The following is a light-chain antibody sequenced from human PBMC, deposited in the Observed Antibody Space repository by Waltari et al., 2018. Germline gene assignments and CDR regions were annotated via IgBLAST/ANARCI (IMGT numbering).Light chain of an antibody. CDR2: DDN. Sequence: QSVLTQPPSISAAPGQRVTISCSGSSSNIGSEPVSWYLQLPGTAPKVLIFDDNKRPSGIPYRISASKSGTSATLDITGLQTGDEAVYYCGGWDSSLRAGVFGGGTKVTV. V-gene: IGLV1-51*01. CDR3: GGWDSSLRAGV. CDR1: SSNIGSEP. J-gene: IGLJ3*02.